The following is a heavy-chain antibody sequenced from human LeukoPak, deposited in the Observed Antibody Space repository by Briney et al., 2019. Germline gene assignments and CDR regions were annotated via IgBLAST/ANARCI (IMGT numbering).Heavy chain of an antibody. V-gene: IGHV1-18*01. J-gene: IGHJ5*02. CDR1: GYTFTSYG. CDR3: ARGYTMVRGVIIRRASWFDP. D-gene: IGHD3-10*01. Sequence: ASVKVSCKASGYTFTSYGISWVRQAPGQGLGWMGWISAYNGNTNYAQKLQGRVTMTTDTSTSTAYMELSSLRSEDTAVYYCARGYTMVRGVIIRRASWFDPWGQGTLVTVSS. CDR2: ISAYNGNT.